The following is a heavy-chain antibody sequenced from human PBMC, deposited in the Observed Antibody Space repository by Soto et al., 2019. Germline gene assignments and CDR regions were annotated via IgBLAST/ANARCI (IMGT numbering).Heavy chain of an antibody. CDR3: ARADSGSAHGYSYYGMDV. Sequence: EVQLVESGGGLVQPGGSLRLSCAASGFTFSSYSMNWVRQAPGKGLEWVSYISSSSSTIYYADSVKGRFTISRDNAKNSLYLQMNSLRAEDTAVYYCARADSGSAHGYSYYGMDVWGQGTTVTVSS. J-gene: IGHJ6*02. CDR1: GFTFSSYS. CDR2: ISSSSSTI. D-gene: IGHD5-12*01. V-gene: IGHV3-48*01.